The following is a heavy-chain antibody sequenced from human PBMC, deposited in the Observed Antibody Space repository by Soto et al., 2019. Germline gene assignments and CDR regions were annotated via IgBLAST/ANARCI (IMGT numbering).Heavy chain of an antibody. Sequence: QVQLVESGGGVVQPGRSLRLSCAASGFTFSTYAMHWVRQAPGKGLEWLAVMSYDGRDKYYADSVKGRLTISRDNSKNTLYLQMNSLRPEDTAVYYCAKGQQCSTTSCRFYYYGMDVWGQGTTVAVSS. CDR3: AKGQQCSTTSCRFYYYGMDV. J-gene: IGHJ6*02. CDR1: GFTFSTYA. CDR2: MSYDGRDK. V-gene: IGHV3-30*18. D-gene: IGHD2-2*01.